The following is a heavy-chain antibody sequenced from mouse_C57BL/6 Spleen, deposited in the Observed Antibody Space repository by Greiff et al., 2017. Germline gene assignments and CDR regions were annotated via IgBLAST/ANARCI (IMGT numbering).Heavy chain of an antibody. CDR2: ISNGGGST. Sequence: EVKLVESGGGLVQPGGSLKLSCAASGFTFSDYYMYWVRQTPEKRLESVAYISNGGGSTYYPDTVKGRFTISRDNAKNTLYLQMSRLKSEDTAMYYCARHGHYYGSSPYYAMDYWGQGTSVTVSS. CDR3: ARHGHYYGSSPYYAMDY. V-gene: IGHV5-12*01. D-gene: IGHD1-1*01. J-gene: IGHJ4*01. CDR1: GFTFSDYY.